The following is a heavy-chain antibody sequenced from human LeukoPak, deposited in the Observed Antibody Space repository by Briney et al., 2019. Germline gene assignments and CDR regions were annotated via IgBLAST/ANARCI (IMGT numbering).Heavy chain of an antibody. J-gene: IGHJ3*01. CDR2: IYYRSTWYS. V-gene: IGHV6-1*01. CDR3: ARGGLVRGSIDSLIAFDF. D-gene: IGHD3-10*01. CDR1: GDSVSRKSAG. Sequence: SQTLSLTCAISGDSVSRKSAGWNWIRQSPSRGLEWLGRIYYRSTWYSDFLTSRIAISPDTYKNQFSLHLDSVTPEDTAVYYCARGGLVRGSIDSLIAFDFWGQGTVVTVSS.